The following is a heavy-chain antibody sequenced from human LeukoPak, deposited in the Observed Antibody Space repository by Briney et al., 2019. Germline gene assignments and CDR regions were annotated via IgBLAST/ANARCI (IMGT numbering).Heavy chain of an antibody. J-gene: IGHJ4*02. CDR3: SYSNNIED. D-gene: IGHD2/OR15-2a*01. V-gene: IGHV3-7*05. Sequence: PGGSLRLSCAASGFSFSGHWMNWVRQPPGKGLEWVANIKADGSEKYYVDSVKGRFTISRDDAKRTVDLQMYNLRAEDTAIYYFSYSNNIEDWGQGALVSAS. CDR2: IKADGSEK. CDR1: GFSFSGHW.